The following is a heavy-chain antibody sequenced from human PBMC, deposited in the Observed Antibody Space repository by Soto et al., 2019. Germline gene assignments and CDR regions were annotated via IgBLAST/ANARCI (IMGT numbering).Heavy chain of an antibody. CDR1: GFTFRNYG. D-gene: IGHD5-12*01. Sequence: GGSLRLSCSPSGFTFRNYGLVWVRQAPGKGLEWVALISYDGDNKYYSESARGRFTVSRDNFKNTLFLQMDSLRPEDTAVYYCAKKILGYAAHSEALNVWGQGTPVTVSS. CDR2: ISYDGDNK. J-gene: IGHJ6*02. CDR3: AKKILGYAAHSEALNV. V-gene: IGHV3-30*18.